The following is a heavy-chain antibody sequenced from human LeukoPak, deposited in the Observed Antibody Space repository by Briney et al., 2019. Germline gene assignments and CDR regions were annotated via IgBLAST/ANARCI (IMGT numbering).Heavy chain of an antibody. D-gene: IGHD3-3*01. J-gene: IGHJ6*03. Sequence: SETLSLTCAVYGGSFSGYYWSWIRQPPGKGLEWIGEINHSGSTNYNPSLKSRVTISVDTSKNQFSLKLSSVTAADTAVYYCARGVRDYDFWSGYPYYYMDVCGKGTTVTVSS. CDR3: ARGVRDYDFWSGYPYYYMDV. CDR1: GGSFSGYY. CDR2: INHSGST. V-gene: IGHV4-34*01.